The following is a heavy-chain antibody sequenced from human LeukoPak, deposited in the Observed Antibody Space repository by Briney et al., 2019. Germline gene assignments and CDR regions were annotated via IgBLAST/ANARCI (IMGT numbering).Heavy chain of an antibody. Sequence: HPGGSLRLSCAASGFTFDDYAMHWVRQAPGKGLEWVSGISWNSGSIGYADSVKGRFTISRDNAKNSLYLQMNSLRAEDTALYYCAKDSGYGHNDYWGQGTLVTVSS. J-gene: IGHJ4*02. CDR2: ISWNSGSI. CDR1: GFTFDDYA. CDR3: AKDSGYGHNDY. V-gene: IGHV3-9*01. D-gene: IGHD5-12*01.